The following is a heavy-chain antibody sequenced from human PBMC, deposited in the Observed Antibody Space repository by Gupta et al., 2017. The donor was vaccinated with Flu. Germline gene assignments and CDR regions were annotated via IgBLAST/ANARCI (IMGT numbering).Heavy chain of an antibody. CDR3: ARGDPSHYGMDV. D-gene: IGHD2-21*02. Sequence: EVQLVESGGGLVQPGGSLRLSCAASGFTFSSYEMNWVRQAPGKGLEWVSYISSSGSTIYYADSVKGRLTISRDNAKNSLYLQMNSLRAEDTAVYYCARGDPSHYGMDVWGQGTTVTVSS. CDR1: GFTFSSYE. CDR2: ISSSGSTI. J-gene: IGHJ6*02. V-gene: IGHV3-48*03.